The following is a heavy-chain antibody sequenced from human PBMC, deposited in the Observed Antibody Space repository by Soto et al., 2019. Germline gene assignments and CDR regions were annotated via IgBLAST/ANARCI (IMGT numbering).Heavy chain of an antibody. Sequence: SVKVSCKASGGTFSSYAISWVRQAPGQGLEWMGGIIPIFGTANYAQKFQGRVTITADESTSTAYMELSSLRSEDTAVYYCARVPYYDFWSGPYDWFDPWGQGTLVTVSS. CDR3: ARVPYYDFWSGPYDWFDP. CDR1: GGTFSSYA. J-gene: IGHJ5*02. CDR2: IIPIFGTA. D-gene: IGHD3-3*01. V-gene: IGHV1-69*13.